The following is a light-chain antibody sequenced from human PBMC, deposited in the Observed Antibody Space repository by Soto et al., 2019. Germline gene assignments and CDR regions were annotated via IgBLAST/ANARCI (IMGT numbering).Light chain of an antibody. V-gene: IGKV3-20*01. CDR2: GAS. J-gene: IGKJ1*01. Sequence: EIVLTQSPGTLSLSAGERATLSCRASQSVSSNYLAWYQQKPGQPPRLLISGASSRATGIPDRFIGSGSGTDFTLTLGSLEPEDFAVYYCQHYGRSPPSWTFGQGTKVEIK. CDR3: QHYGRSPPSWT. CDR1: QSVSSNY.